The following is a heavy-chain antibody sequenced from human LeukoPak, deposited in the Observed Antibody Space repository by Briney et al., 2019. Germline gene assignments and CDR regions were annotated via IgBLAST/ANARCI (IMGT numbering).Heavy chain of an antibody. CDR1: GFTFSSYA. Sequence: GGSLRLSCAASGFTFSSYAMSWVRQAPGKGLDWVSYITGSGSTIYYADSVRGRFTISRDNSKNTLYLQMNSLRAEDTAVYYCAKRTGDYFDYWGQGTLVSVSS. CDR2: ITGSGSTI. D-gene: IGHD3/OR15-3a*01. J-gene: IGHJ4*02. CDR3: AKRTGDYFDY. V-gene: IGHV3-23*01.